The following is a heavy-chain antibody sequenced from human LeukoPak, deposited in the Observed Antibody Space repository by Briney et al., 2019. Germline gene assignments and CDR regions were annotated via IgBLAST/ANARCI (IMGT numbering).Heavy chain of an antibody. CDR3: ARDISPNYYDSSGYSDY. V-gene: IGHV3-11*04. CDR2: ISSSGSTI. D-gene: IGHD3-22*01. CDR1: GFTFSDYY. Sequence: PGGSLRLSRAASGFTFSDYYMSWIRQAPGKGLEWVSYISSSGSTIYYADSVKGRFTISRDNSKNTLYLQMNSLRAEDTAVYYCARDISPNYYDSSGYSDYWGQGTLVTVSS. J-gene: IGHJ4*02.